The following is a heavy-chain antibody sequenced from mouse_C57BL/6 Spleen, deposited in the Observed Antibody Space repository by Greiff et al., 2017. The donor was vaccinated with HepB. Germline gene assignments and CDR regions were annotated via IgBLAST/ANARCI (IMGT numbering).Heavy chain of an antibody. J-gene: IGHJ4*01. V-gene: IGHV1-82*01. Sequence: QVTLKVSGPELVKPGASVKISCKASGYAFSSSWMNWVKQRPGKGLEWIGRIYPGDGDTNYNGKFKGKATLTADKSSSTAYMQLSSLTSEDSAVYFCAREGRSGFFYAMDYWGQGTSVTVSS. D-gene: IGHD3-2*02. CDR1: GYAFSSSW. CDR3: AREGRSGFFYAMDY. CDR2: IYPGDGDT.